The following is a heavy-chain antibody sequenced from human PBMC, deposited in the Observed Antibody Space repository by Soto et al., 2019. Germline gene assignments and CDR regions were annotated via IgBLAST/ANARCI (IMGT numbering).Heavy chain of an antibody. Sequence: QVQLVESGGGVVQPGRSLGLSCAASGFTFNTYGMHWVRQAPGKGLEWVAIILFDGKNQYYADSVKGRFTISRDNSKSTLYLEMGRLRGGGTGIYFRAGDLRKGGYFDPWGRGTLVTVSS. J-gene: IGHJ2*01. D-gene: IGHD3-16*01. V-gene: IGHV3-33*01. CDR2: ILFDGKNQ. CDR3: AGDLRKGGYFDP. CDR1: GFTFNTYG.